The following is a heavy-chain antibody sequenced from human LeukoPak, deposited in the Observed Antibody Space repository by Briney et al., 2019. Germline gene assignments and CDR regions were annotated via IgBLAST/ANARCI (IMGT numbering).Heavy chain of an antibody. V-gene: IGHV1-69*05. Sequence: ASVKVSSKASGGTFSSYAISWVRQAPGQGLEWMGRIIPIFGTANYAQKFQGRVTSTTDESTSTAYMELSSLRSEDTAVYYCARVSIEYSSSSAAFDIWGQGTMVTVSS. CDR3: ARVSIEYSSSSAAFDI. J-gene: IGHJ3*02. CDR2: IIPIFGTA. CDR1: GGTFSSYA. D-gene: IGHD6-6*01.